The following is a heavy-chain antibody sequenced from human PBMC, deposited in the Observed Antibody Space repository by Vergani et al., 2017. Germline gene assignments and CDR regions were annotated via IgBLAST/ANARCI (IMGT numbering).Heavy chain of an antibody. D-gene: IGHD6-13*01. J-gene: IGHJ6*03. CDR2: INSDGSST. CDR3: VKDDRPGYSSEDYMDV. Sequence: EVQLVESGGGLVQPGGSLRLSCAASGFTFSSYWMHWVRQAPGKGLVWVSRINSDGSSTSYADSVKGRFTISRDNAKNTLYLQMNSLRADDTAVYYCVKDDRPGYSSEDYMDVWGKGTTVTVSS. V-gene: IGHV3-74*01. CDR1: GFTFSSYW.